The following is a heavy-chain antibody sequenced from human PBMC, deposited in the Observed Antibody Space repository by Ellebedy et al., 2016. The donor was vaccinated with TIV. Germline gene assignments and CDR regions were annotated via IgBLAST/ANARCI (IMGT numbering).Heavy chain of an antibody. CDR3: ARNPTGFPNWFDP. CDR1: GGSISSNSYN. D-gene: IGHD2/OR15-2a*01. J-gene: IGHJ5*02. CDR2: IHYSGVP. Sequence: MPSETLSLTCTVSGGSISSNSYNWGWIRQPPGKGLEWIGSIHYSGVPYHNPSLKSRVTISVDTSKNQFSLKLNSVTAADTAVYYFARNPTGFPNWFDPWGQGTLVIVSS. V-gene: IGHV4-39*01.